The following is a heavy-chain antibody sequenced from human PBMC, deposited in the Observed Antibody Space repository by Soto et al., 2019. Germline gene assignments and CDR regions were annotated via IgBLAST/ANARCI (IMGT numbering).Heavy chain of an antibody. Sequence: EVHLVESGGGLVQPGESLRLSCAASGFIFTSYAINWVRQAPGKGLEWVSYISSSGTIIYYADSVKGRFTISRDNAKNSLYPQMNSLRAEDTAVYYCASFSRMTDGYYWGQGTLVTVSS. CDR3: ASFSRMTDGYY. CDR2: ISSSGTII. CDR1: GFIFTSYA. J-gene: IGHJ4*02. V-gene: IGHV3-48*01. D-gene: IGHD4-17*01.